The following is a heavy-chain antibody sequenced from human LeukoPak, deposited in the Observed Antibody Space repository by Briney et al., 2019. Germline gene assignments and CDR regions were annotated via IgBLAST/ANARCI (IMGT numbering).Heavy chain of an antibody. V-gene: IGHV3-30*03. CDR2: ISDDGRHN. CDR3: ARVYLERLTAGYFDH. J-gene: IGHJ4*02. Sequence: GGSLRLSCVGSGFTFSYYWVTWVRQAPGKGLEWVAVISDDGRHNYYADSVKGRFTISRDNSKSTLYLQMNSLRGDDSAAYFCARVYLERLTAGYFDHWGQGTQVTVSP. CDR1: GFTFSYYW. D-gene: IGHD2-8*01.